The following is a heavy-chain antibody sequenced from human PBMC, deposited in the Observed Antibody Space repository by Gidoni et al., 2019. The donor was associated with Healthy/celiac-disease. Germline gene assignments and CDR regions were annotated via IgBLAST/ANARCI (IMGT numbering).Heavy chain of an antibody. CDR1: GFTFSISA. J-gene: IGHJ3*02. Sequence: EVQLLESGGGLVQPGGSLRLSCAASGFTFSISAMSWVRQAPGKGLEWVSAISGSGGSTYYADSVKGRFTSSRDNSKNTLYLQMNSLRAEDTAVYYCATNPDLITIFGVVSAAFDIWGQGTMVTVSS. CDR3: ATNPDLITIFGVVSAAFDI. V-gene: IGHV3-23*01. CDR2: ISGSGGST. D-gene: IGHD3-3*01.